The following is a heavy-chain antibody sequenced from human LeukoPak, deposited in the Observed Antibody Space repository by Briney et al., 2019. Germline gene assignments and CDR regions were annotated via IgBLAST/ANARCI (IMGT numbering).Heavy chain of an antibody. Sequence: PSETLSLTCTVSGGSISSYYWSWIRQPPGKGLEWIGYIYYSGSTNYNPSLESRVTISVDTSKNQFSLKLSSVTAADTAVYYCASSSWYGKLDYWGQGTLVTVSS. D-gene: IGHD6-13*01. CDR2: IYYSGST. CDR1: GGSISSYY. V-gene: IGHV4-59*08. J-gene: IGHJ4*02. CDR3: ASSSWYGKLDY.